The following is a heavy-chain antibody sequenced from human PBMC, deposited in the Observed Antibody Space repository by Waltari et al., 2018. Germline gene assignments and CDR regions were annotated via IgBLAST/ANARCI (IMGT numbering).Heavy chain of an antibody. V-gene: IGHV4-38-2*01. J-gene: IGHJ3*02. CDR2: IYHSGST. CDR3: ARPVSRVMVRTFDI. Sequence: QVQLQESGPGLVKPSETLSLTCAVSGYSISSGYYWGWIRQPPGKGLEWIGSIYHSGSTYYNPSLKSRGTISVDTSKNQFSLKLSSVTAADTAVYYCARPVSRVMVRTFDIWGQGTMVTVSS. CDR1: GYSISSGYY. D-gene: IGHD5-18*01.